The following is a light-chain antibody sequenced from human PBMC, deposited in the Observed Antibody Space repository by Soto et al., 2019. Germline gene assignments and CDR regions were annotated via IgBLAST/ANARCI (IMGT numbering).Light chain of an antibody. CDR1: SSDVAGYNY. CDR3: SSYTSSSLHV. Sequence: QCVLTQPASVSGVPVQAITIFCTGPSSDVAGYNYVSWYQQHPGKAPKLMIYDVSNRPSGVSNRFSGSKSGNTASLTISGLQAEDEADYYCSSYTSSSLHVFGTGTKVTVL. J-gene: IGLJ1*01. CDR2: DVS. V-gene: IGLV2-14*03.